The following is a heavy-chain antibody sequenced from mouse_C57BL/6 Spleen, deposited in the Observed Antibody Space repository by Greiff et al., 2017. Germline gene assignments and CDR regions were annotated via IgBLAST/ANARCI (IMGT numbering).Heavy chain of an antibody. V-gene: IGHV5-17*01. CDR3: ARVSRGYAMDY. J-gene: IGHJ4*01. CDR2: ISSGSSTI. D-gene: IGHD1-1*01. Sequence: DVMLVESGGGLVKPGGSLKLSCAASGFTFSDYGMHWVRQAPEKGLEWVAYISSGSSTIYYADTVKGRFTISRDNAKNTLFLQMTSLRSEDTAMYYCARVSRGYAMDYWGQGTSVTVSS. CDR1: GFTFSDYG.